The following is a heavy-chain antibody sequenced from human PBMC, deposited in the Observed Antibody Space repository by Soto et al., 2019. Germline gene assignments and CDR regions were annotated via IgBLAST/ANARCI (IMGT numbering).Heavy chain of an antibody. V-gene: IGHV1-69*02. D-gene: IGHD6-13*01. CDR3: ASEPSIAAAGPFDD. CDR1: GGTFSSYT. J-gene: IGHJ4*02. Sequence: SVKVSCKASGGTFSSYTISWVRQAPGQGLEWMGRIIPILGIANYAQKFQGRVTITADKSTSTAYMELSSLRSEDTAVYYCASEPSIAAAGPFDDWGQGTLVTVSS. CDR2: IIPILGIA.